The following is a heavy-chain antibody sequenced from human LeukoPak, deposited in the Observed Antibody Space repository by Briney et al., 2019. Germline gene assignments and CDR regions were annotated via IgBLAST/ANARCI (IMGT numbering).Heavy chain of an antibody. CDR3: ARDSTVTTLGGFDY. V-gene: IGHV3-7*01. CDR1: GLTFSSDW. J-gene: IGHJ4*02. D-gene: IGHD4-11*01. CDR2: IKQDGSEK. Sequence: GGSLRLSCAASGLTFSSDWMSWVRQAPGKGLEWVANIKQDGSEKYYVDSVKGRFTISRDNAKNSLYLQMNSLRAEDTAVYYCARDSTVTTLGGFDYWGQGTLVTVSS.